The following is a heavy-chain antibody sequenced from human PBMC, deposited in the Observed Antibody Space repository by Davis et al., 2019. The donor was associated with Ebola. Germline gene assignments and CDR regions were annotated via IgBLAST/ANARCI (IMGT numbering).Heavy chain of an antibody. CDR2: ISSRGSTI. CDR1: GFTFSSYE. D-gene: IGHD1-26*01. Sequence: GESLKISCAASGFTFSSYEKNWVRQAPGKGLEWVSYISSRGSTIYYADSVKGGFTISRDNAKNSLYLQMNSLGAEDTAVYYCSALPHLYSWFDPWGQGTLVTVSS. CDR3: SALPHLYSWFDP. V-gene: IGHV3-48*03. J-gene: IGHJ5*02.